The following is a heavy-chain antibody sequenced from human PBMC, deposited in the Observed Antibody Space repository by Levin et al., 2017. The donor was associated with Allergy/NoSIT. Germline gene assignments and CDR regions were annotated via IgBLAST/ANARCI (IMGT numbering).Heavy chain of an antibody. CDR2: FYYSGNT. Sequence: KASETLSLTCTVSGGSITTTSYSWGWIRQPPGRVMEWIGSFYYSGNTYYTPPLKSRVTIFVDTSKNQFSLRLSSVTAADTAVYYCARHRYGSAGDNFEIWGQGTMVTVSS. D-gene: IGHD6-19*01. CDR1: GGSITTTSYS. CDR3: ARHRYGSAGDNFEI. V-gene: IGHV4-39*01. J-gene: IGHJ3*02.